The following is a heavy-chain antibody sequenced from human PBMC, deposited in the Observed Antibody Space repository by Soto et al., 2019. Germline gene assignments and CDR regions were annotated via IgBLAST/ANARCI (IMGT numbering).Heavy chain of an antibody. J-gene: IGHJ6*03. CDR1: GYTFTSYY. Sequence: ASVKVSCKASGYTFTSYYMHWVRQAPGQGLEWMGIINPSGGSTSYAQKFQGRVTMTRDTSTSTVYMELSSLRSEDTAVYYCARDWAPHPSGGGSRRDYYYMDVWGKGTTVTVSS. V-gene: IGHV1-46*03. D-gene: IGHD2-15*01. CDR2: INPSGGST. CDR3: ARDWAPHPSGGGSRRDYYYMDV.